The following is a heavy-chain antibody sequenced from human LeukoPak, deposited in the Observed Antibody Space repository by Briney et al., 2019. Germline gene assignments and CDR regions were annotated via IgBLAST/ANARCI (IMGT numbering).Heavy chain of an antibody. D-gene: IGHD6-13*01. CDR2: IYYSGST. Sequence: SETLSLTCTVSGGSISSGGYYWSWIRQHPGKGLEWIGYIYYSGSTYYNPSLKSRVTISADTSKNQFSLKLSSVTAADTAVYYCARGIAAADHFDYWGQGTLVTVSS. CDR1: GGSISSGGYY. V-gene: IGHV4-31*03. CDR3: ARGIAAADHFDY. J-gene: IGHJ4*02.